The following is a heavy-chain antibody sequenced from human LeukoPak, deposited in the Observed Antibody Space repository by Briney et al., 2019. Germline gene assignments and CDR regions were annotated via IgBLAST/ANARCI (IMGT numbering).Heavy chain of an antibody. V-gene: IGHV3-33*01. J-gene: IGHJ4*02. D-gene: IGHD5-18*01. Sequence: GRSLRLSCAASGFTFSSYGMPWVRQAPGKGLEWVAVIWYDGSNKYYADSVKGRFTISRDNSKNTLYLQMNSLRAEDTAVYYCARDFTAMANGRDYWGQGTLVTVSS. CDR3: ARDFTAMANGRDY. CDR1: GFTFSSYG. CDR2: IWYDGSNK.